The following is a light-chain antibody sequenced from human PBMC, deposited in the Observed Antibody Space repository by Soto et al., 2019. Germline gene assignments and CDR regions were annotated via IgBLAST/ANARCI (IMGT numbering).Light chain of an antibody. V-gene: IGKV3-11*01. Sequence: EIVLTQSPATLSLSPGESVTLSCRASQSVSSYLAWYQQKPGQAPRLLIYDASNRATDIPARFSGSGSGTYFTLTISSLESEDFGFYYCQQRGKWPRTFGQGTKLEIK. CDR2: DAS. J-gene: IGKJ2*01. CDR3: QQRGKWPRT. CDR1: QSVSSY.